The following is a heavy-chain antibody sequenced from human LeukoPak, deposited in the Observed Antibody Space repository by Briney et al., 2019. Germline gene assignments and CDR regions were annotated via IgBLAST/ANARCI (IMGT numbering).Heavy chain of an antibody. J-gene: IGHJ4*02. V-gene: IGHV4-59*01. Sequence: KPSETLSLTCTVSGGSISSYYWSWIRQPPGKGLEWIGYIYYSGSTNYNPSLKSRVTISVDTSKNQFSLKLSSVTAADTAVYYCARGLPVAAGGFDYWGQGTLVTVSS. CDR1: GGSISSYY. CDR2: IYYSGST. CDR3: ARGLPVAAGGFDY. D-gene: IGHD6-13*01.